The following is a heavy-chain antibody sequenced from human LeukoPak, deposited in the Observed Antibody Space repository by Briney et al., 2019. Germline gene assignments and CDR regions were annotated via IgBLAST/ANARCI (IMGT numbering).Heavy chain of an antibody. J-gene: IGHJ3*02. CDR2: IWNDGSNK. D-gene: IGHD1-1*01. Sequence: GGSLRLSCAASGFTFSMHWVRQAPGKGLEWVAVIWNDGSNKYYADSVKGRFTISRDNSKNTLYLQMNSLRVEDAAVYYCARPSGTWGAFDIWGQGTMVTVSS. CDR1: GFTFS. V-gene: IGHV3-33*01. CDR3: ARPSGTWGAFDI.